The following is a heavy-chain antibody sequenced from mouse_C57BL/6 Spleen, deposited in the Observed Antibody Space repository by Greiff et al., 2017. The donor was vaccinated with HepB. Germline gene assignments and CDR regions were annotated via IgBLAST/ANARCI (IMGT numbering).Heavy chain of an antibody. CDR3: SDSSGYYYAMDY. V-gene: IGHV1-64*01. CDR2: IHPNSGST. Sequence: VQLQQSGAELVKPGASVKLSCKASGYTFTSYWMHWVKQRPGQGLEWIGMIHPNSGSTNYNEKFKSKATLTVDKSSSTAYMQLSSLTSEDSAVYYCSDSSGYYYAMDYWGQGTSVTVSS. J-gene: IGHJ4*01. D-gene: IGHD3-2*02. CDR1: GYTFTSYW.